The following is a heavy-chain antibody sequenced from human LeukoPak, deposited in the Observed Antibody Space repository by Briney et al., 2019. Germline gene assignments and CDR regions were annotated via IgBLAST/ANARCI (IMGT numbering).Heavy chain of an antibody. CDR3: ARRRGYSYGLLRDYYMDV. V-gene: IGHV4-4*07. CDR2: IYTSGST. CDR1: GGSISSYY. Sequence: SETLSLTCTVSGGSISSYYWSWIRQPAGKGLEWIGRIYTSGSTNYNPSLKSRVTMSVDTSKNQFSLKLSSVTAADTAVYYCARRRGYSYGLLRDYYMDVWGKGTTVTVSS. D-gene: IGHD5-18*01. J-gene: IGHJ6*03.